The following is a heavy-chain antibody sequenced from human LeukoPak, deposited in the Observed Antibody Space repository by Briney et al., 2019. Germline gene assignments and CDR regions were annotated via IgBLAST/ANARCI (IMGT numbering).Heavy chain of an antibody. V-gene: IGHV1-18*01. D-gene: IGHD3-9*01. CDR2: ISAYNGNT. J-gene: IGHJ4*02. CDR3: ARDLGYYDISGGYYFDY. CDR1: GYTFTSYG. Sequence: GASVKVSCKASGYTFTSYGISWVRQAPGQGLEWMGWISAYNGNTNYAQKLQGRVTMTTDTSTSTAYMELRSLRSDDTAVYYCARDLGYYDISGGYYFDYWGQGTLVTVSS.